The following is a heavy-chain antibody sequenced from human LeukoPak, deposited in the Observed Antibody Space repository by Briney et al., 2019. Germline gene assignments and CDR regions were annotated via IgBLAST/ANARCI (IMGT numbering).Heavy chain of an antibody. Sequence: GASVKVSCKASGYTFITYGISWVRQAPGQGLEWMGWISPYNGNTNYAQKLQGRVTMTTDTSTSTAYMELRSLRSDDTAVYYCARDRGGYELYYFDCWGQGTLVTVSS. CDR2: ISPYNGNT. J-gene: IGHJ4*02. CDR1: GYTFITYG. D-gene: IGHD1-26*01. V-gene: IGHV1-18*01. CDR3: ARDRGGYELYYFDC.